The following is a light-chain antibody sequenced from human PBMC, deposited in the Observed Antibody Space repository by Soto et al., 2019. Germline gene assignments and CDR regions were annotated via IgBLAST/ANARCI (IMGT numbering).Light chain of an antibody. CDR2: GAS. Sequence: EIVLTQSPGTLSLSPGERATLSCRASQSVCTSFLAWYQQTPRQAPRLLIYGASSRATGITDRFRGSGSGTDFTLTISRLEPEDFAVYYCQQYGSSPLTFGGGTKVEIK. CDR3: QQYGSSPLT. J-gene: IGKJ4*01. V-gene: IGKV3-20*01. CDR1: QSVCTSF.